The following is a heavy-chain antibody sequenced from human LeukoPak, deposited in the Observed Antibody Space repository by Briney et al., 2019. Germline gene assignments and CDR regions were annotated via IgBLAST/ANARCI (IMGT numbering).Heavy chain of an antibody. V-gene: IGHV3-23*01. D-gene: IGHD6-13*01. CDR2: ITGGGGTT. Sequence: GGTLRLSCAASGFIFSNYGMTWVRQAPGKGLEWVSGITGGGGTTYYADSVKGRFTISRDNAKNSLYLQMNSLRAEDTAVYYCATSGYSSSWYFGWGQGTLVTVSS. CDR1: GFIFSNYG. J-gene: IGHJ4*02. CDR3: ATSGYSSSWYFG.